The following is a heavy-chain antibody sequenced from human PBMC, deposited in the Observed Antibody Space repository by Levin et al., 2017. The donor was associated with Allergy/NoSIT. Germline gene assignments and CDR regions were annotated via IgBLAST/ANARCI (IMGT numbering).Heavy chain of an antibody. V-gene: IGHV1-18*01. CDR3: ARAGNYYDSTDYYFNDY. J-gene: IGHJ4*02. CDR2: INTYNSNI. Sequence: GESLKISCKSSGYTFTTFGINWVRQAPGQGLEWMGWINTYNSNIKFAQKFQGRVTMTSDTSTSTAYMELRGLTSDDTALYYCARAGNYYDSTDYYFNDYWGQGTLVTVSS. D-gene: IGHD3-22*01. CDR1: GYTFTTFG.